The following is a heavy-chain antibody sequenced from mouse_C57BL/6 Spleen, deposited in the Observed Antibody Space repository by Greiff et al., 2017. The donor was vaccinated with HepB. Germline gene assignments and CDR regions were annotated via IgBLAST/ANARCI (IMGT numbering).Heavy chain of an antibody. CDR1: GFTFTDYY. V-gene: IGHV7-3*01. Sequence: EVKVEESGGGLVQPGGSLSLSCAASGFTFTDYYMSWVRQPPGKALEWLGFIRNKANGYTTEYSASVKGRFTISRDNSQSILYLQMNALRAEDSATYYCARYPDTMVTTVYYAMDYWGQGTSVTVSS. CDR3: ARYPDTMVTTVYYAMDY. CDR2: IRNKANGYTT. D-gene: IGHD2-2*01. J-gene: IGHJ4*01.